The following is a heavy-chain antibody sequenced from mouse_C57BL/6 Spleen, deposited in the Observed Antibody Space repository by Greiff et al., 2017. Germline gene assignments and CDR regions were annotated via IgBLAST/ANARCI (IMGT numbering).Heavy chain of an antibody. CDR1: GYTFTDYY. J-gene: IGHJ2*01. CDR2: IYPGNGGT. V-gene: IGHV1-26*01. Sequence: EVQLQQSGPELVKPGASVKISCKASGYTFTDYYMNWVKQRPGQGLEWIGDIYPGNGGTSYNKKFKGKATLTVDKSSSTAYMELRSLTSEDSADYYCAASWDDDDWGQGTTLTVSS. D-gene: IGHD4-1*01. CDR3: AASWDDDD.